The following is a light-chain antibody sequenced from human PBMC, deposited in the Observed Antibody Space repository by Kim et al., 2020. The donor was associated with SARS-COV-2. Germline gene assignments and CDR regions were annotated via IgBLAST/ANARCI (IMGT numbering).Light chain of an antibody. CDR3: QHYGSAPYS. CDR1: PSMSSSY. J-gene: IGKJ2*03. CDR2: GES. V-gene: IGKV3-20*01. Sequence: SPGESATLSCRARPSMSSSYLGWNQQNPGEAPRLLIYGESSRATGIPDRCSGSGSGTDFTLSISRLEPEDFAVYYCQHYGSAPYSVGQGTKLEI.